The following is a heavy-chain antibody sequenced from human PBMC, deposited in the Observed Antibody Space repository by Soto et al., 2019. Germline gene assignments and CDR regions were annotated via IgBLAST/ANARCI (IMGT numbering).Heavy chain of an antibody. CDR3: AAGYCSSTSCYTGWDYDYGMDV. Sequence: GESLKISCKGSGYSFTSYWISWVRQMPGKGLEWMGRIDPSDSYTNYSPSFQGHVTISADKSISTAYLQWSSLKASDTAMYYCAAGYCSSTSCYTGWDYDYGMDVWGQGTTVTVSS. CDR2: IDPSDSYT. J-gene: IGHJ6*02. D-gene: IGHD2-2*02. CDR1: GYSFTSYW. V-gene: IGHV5-10-1*01.